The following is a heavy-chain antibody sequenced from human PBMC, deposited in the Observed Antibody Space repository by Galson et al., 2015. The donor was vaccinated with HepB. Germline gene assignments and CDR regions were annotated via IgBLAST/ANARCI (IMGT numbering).Heavy chain of an antibody. V-gene: IGHV3-23*01. CDR2: ISGSGGRT. D-gene: IGHD3-22*01. CDR3: AKDSYDRADEFDY. Sequence: SLRLSCAASGFTFSSYGMNWVRQAPGKGLEWVSIISGSGGRTNYADSVKGRFTISRDNSKNTLFLPMNSLRAEDTAVYYCAKDSYDRADEFDYWGQGTLVTVSA. CDR1: GFTFSSYG. J-gene: IGHJ4*02.